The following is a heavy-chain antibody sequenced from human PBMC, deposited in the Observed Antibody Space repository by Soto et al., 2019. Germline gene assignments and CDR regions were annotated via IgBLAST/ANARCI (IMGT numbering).Heavy chain of an antibody. CDR2: ISGSGGYT. V-gene: IGHV3-21*01. CDR1: GFTFISYA. D-gene: IGHD6-19*01. J-gene: IGHJ4*02. CDR3: AASSGWYNPFDY. Sequence: GGSLRLSCAASGFTFISYAMSWVLQAPGKGLEWVSAISGSGGYTYFADSLKGRFTISRDNAKNSVYLQMNSLRAEDTAVYYCAASSGWYNPFDYWGQRTLVTVSS.